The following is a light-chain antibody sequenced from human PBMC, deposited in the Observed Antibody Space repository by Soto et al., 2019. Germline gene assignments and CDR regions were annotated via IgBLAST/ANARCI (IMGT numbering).Light chain of an antibody. V-gene: IGKV3-20*01. Sequence: EIVLTQSPGSLSLSPGERATLSGRASQSVDSTFFAWYQKKPGQAPRLLIYGASKRATGVPDRFSGSGSGTDFTLTISRLEPEDFAVYYCQQYMSSVTFGQGTKVEI. CDR3: QQYMSSVT. CDR1: QSVDSTF. J-gene: IGKJ1*01. CDR2: GAS.